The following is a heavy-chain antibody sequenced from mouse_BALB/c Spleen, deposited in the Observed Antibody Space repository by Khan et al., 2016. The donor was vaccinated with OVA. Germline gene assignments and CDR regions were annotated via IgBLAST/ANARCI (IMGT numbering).Heavy chain of an antibody. J-gene: IGHJ2*01. CDR2: IDPPNGNT. CDR3: DRMARK. Sequence: MQLEESGAELVKSGATVKLSCKASGLNIKNTYMHWLKHWPEQGLEWIGRIDPPNGNTKYDPKFQGKAPITADKSSNTTYLQLSSLTSKDTDVYYCDRMARKWGQGTTLTVAS. V-gene: IGHV14-3*02. CDR1: GLNIKNTY.